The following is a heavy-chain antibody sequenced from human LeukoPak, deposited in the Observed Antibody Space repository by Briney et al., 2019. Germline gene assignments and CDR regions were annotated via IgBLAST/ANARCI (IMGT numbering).Heavy chain of an antibody. Sequence: GGSLRLSCAASGFSLSGYWMTWVRQAPGKGLEWVSAISGSGGSTYYADSVKGRFTISRDNSKNTLYLQMNSLRAEDTAVYYCAKEETVTTVFDIWGQGTMVTVSS. J-gene: IGHJ3*02. CDR2: ISGSGGST. CDR3: AKEETVTTVFDI. CDR1: GFSLSGYW. V-gene: IGHV3-23*01. D-gene: IGHD4-17*01.